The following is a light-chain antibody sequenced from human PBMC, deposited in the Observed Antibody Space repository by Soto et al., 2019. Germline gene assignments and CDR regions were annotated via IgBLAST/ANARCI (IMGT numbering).Light chain of an antibody. Sequence: QPVLTQAPSASASLGASVKLTCTLSSGHSNYAIAWHQQQPEKGPRYLMRVNSDGSHSKGDGIPDRFSGSNSGAERYLTISSLQSEDEADYYCQTWNTGVVVFGGGTKLTVL. CDR1: SGHSNYA. V-gene: IGLV4-69*01. CDR3: QTWNTGVVV. J-gene: IGLJ3*02. CDR2: VNSDGSH.